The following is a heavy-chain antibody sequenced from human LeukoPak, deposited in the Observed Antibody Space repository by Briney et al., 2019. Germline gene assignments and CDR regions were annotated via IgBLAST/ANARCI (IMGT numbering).Heavy chain of an antibody. CDR3: AREAGYCSSTSCSYYYYMDV. D-gene: IGHD2-2*03. V-gene: IGHV3-11*04. CDR2: ISSSGSTI. J-gene: IGHJ6*03. Sequence: GGSLRLSCAASGFTFSDYYMTWIRQAPGRGLEWVSYISSSGSTIYYADSAKGRFTISRDSAKNSLSLQMNSLRAEDTAVYYCAREAGYCSSTSCSYYYYMDVWGKGTTVTVSS. CDR1: GFTFSDYY.